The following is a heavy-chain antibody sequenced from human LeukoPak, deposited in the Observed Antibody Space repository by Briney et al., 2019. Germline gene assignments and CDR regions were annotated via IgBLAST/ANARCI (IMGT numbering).Heavy chain of an antibody. CDR1: GGTFSSYA. D-gene: IGHD1/OR15-1a*01. J-gene: IGHJ4*02. V-gene: IGHV1-46*03. CDR3: ARFTRFKQGDY. CDR2: INPSGGST. Sequence: GSSVKVSCKASGGTFSSYAISWVRQAPGQGLEWMGIINPSGGSTSYAQKFQGRVTMTRDTSTSTVYMELSSLRSEDTAVYYCARFTRFKQGDYWGQGTLVTVSS.